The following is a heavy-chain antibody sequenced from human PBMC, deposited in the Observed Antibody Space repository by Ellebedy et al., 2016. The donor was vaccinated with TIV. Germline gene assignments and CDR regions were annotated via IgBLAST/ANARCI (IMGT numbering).Heavy chain of an antibody. J-gene: IGHJ4*02. CDR3: ARDRGERGLLSFFDL. CDR2: ISGSLQSI. V-gene: IGHV3-21*01. CDR1: GFMFKNFS. Sequence: GESLKISCTASGFMFKNFSLNWVRHAPGKGLEWVASISGSLQSINYAESVRGRFTISRDNARNCLSLQMDSLRAEDTAVYDCARDRGERGLLSFFDLWGQGTLVTVST. D-gene: IGHD3-10*01.